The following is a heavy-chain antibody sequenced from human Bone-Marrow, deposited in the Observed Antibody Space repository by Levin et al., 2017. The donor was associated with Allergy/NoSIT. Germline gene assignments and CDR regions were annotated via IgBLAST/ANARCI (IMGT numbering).Heavy chain of an antibody. CDR3: ARAVPLAIMVRGVNLIEDWFDP. J-gene: IGHJ5*02. CDR1: GYTFTGYY. CDR2: INPNSGGT. D-gene: IGHD3-10*01. V-gene: IGHV1-2*04. Sequence: GESLKISCKASGYTFTGYYMHWVRQAPGQGLEWMGWINPNSGGTNYAQKFQGWVTMTRDTSISTAYMELSRLRSDDTAVYYCARAVPLAIMVRGVNLIEDWFDPWGQGTLVTVSS.